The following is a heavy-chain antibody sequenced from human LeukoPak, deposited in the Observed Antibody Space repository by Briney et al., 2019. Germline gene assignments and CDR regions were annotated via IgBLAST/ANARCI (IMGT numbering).Heavy chain of an antibody. V-gene: IGHV1-2*02. CDR1: GYTFTGYY. CDR3: ARGRRDRGYSGYMYYYYMDV. D-gene: IGHD5-12*01. J-gene: IGHJ6*03. CDR2: INPNSGGT. Sequence: ASVKVSCKASGYTFTGYYMHWVRQAPGQGLEWMGWINPNSGGTNYAQKFQGRVTMTRDTSISTAYMELSRLRSDDTAVYYCARGRRDRGYSGYMYYYYMDVWGKGTTVTISS.